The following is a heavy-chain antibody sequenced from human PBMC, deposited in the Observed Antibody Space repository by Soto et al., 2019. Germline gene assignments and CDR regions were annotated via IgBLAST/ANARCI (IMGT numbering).Heavy chain of an antibody. CDR1: GGSIENYY. J-gene: IGHJ4*02. Sequence: SETLSLTCTVSGGSIENYYWNWIRQSPGKGPEWIGSVFYTGFTSYNPSLESRVSVSVDTSKSQFSLKLSAVTAADTAVYYCATSQKGYNWNYFDHWGQGALVTVSS. CDR3: ATSQKGYNWNYFDH. D-gene: IGHD1-20*01. V-gene: IGHV4-59*04. CDR2: VFYTGFT.